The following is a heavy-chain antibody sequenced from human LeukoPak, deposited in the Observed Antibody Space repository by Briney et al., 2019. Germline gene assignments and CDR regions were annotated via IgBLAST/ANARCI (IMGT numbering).Heavy chain of an antibody. D-gene: IGHD5-18*01. Sequence: GGSLRLSCAASGFTFSDYSMNWVRQAPGKGLEWVSSISRSSRHVYYAGSVKGRFTISRDNAKNSLYLQMNSLRAEDTAVYYCARGENNYGYYYFDYWGQGTLVTVSS. J-gene: IGHJ4*02. CDR3: ARGENNYGYYYFDY. CDR1: GFTFSDYS. V-gene: IGHV3-21*01. CDR2: ISRSSRHV.